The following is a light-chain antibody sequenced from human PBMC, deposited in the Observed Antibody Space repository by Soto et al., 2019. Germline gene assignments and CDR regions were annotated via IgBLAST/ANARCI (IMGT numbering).Light chain of an antibody. CDR2: EVS. V-gene: IGLV2-23*02. J-gene: IGLJ1*01. Sequence: QSALTQSASVSGSPGQSITISCTGTSSDVGNYNLVSWYQQHPGKAPKLMIYEVSKWPSGVSNRFSGSKSGNTASLTISGLQAEDEADYYCCSYAGSSIPVIFGTGTKLTVL. CDR1: SSDVGNYNL. CDR3: CSYAGSSIPVI.